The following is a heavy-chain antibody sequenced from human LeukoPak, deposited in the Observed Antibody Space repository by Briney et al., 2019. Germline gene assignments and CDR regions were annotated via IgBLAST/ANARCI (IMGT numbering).Heavy chain of an antibody. J-gene: IGHJ4*02. CDR2: IYYSGST. V-gene: IGHV4-31*03. Sequence: SETLSLTCTVSGGSISSGGYYWSWIRQHPGKGLEWIGYIYYSGSTCYNPSLKSRVTISVDTSKNQFSLKLSSVTAADTAVYYCARVWFDGSGSYSLGDYWGQGTLVTVSS. CDR1: GGSISSGGYY. D-gene: IGHD3-10*01. CDR3: ARVWFDGSGSYSLGDY.